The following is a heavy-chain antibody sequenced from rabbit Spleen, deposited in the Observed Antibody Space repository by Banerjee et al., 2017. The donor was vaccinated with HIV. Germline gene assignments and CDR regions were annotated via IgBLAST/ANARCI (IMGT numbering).Heavy chain of an antibody. CDR1: GVSFTGDSF. D-gene: IGHD8-1*01. CDR2: IDSGSSGFT. V-gene: IGHV1S45*01. CDR3: ARDTGSSFSSYGMDL. Sequence: QEQLEESGGGLVKPEGSLTLTCTASGVSFTGDSFSGDSYMCWVRQAPGKGLEWIVCIDSGSSGFTYFASWAKGRFTISKTSSTTVTLQMTSLTAADTATYFCARDTGSSFSSYGMDLWGPGTLVTVS. J-gene: IGHJ6*01.